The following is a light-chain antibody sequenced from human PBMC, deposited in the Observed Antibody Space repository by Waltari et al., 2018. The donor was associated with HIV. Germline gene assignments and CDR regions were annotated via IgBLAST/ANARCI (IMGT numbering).Light chain of an antibody. V-gene: IGKV3-20*01. Sequence: EIVLTQSPGTLSLSPGEGATLSCKASQTVSHSYLAWFQHKPGQAPRLLIFAASSRATGIPDRFSGSGSGTDFTLTITRLEPEDFAVYFCHQYGTSPNTFGGGTKVEIK. CDR2: AAS. J-gene: IGKJ4*01. CDR3: HQYGTSPNT. CDR1: QTVSHSY.